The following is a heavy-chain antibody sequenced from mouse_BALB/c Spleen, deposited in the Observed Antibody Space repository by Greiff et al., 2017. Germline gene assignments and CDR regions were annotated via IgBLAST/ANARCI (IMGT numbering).Heavy chain of an antibody. CDR2: INPYNDGT. D-gene: IGHD2-3*01. J-gene: IGHJ3*01. V-gene: IGHV1-14*01. Sequence: LQQSGPELVKPGASVKMSCKASGYTFTSYVMHWVKQKPGQGLEWIGYINPYNDGTKYNEKFKGKATLTSDKSSSTAYMELSSLTSEDSAVYYCARGEDGYYGGFAYWGQGTLVTVSA. CDR3: ARGEDGYYGGFAY. CDR1: GYTFTSYV.